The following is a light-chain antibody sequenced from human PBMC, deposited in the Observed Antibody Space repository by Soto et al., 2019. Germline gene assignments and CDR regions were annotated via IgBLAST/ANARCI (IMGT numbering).Light chain of an antibody. CDR1: SGDIGAYNY. V-gene: IGLV2-14*01. Sequence: QSALAQPASVSGSPGQSITISCTGISGDIGAYNYVSWYQQYPGKAPKLMIYGVTYRPSGVSNRFSGSKTGNTASLTIAGLRAEDEAYYYCFSHRLGGDSHVCGTGTKVTGL. CDR2: GVT. J-gene: IGLJ1*01. CDR3: FSHRLGGDSHV.